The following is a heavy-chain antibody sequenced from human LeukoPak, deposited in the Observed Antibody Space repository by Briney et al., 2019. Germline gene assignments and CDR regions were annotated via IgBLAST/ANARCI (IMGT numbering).Heavy chain of an antibody. CDR1: GYTLTELS. Sequence: ASVKVSCMVSGYTLTELSMHWVRQAPGKGLEWMGGFDPEDGETIYAQKFQGRVTMTEDTSTDTAYMELSSLRSEDTAVYYCATDVLPYDSSGTHQRDYWGQGTLVTVSS. D-gene: IGHD3-22*01. V-gene: IGHV1-24*01. J-gene: IGHJ4*02. CDR3: ATDVLPYDSSGTHQRDY. CDR2: FDPEDGET.